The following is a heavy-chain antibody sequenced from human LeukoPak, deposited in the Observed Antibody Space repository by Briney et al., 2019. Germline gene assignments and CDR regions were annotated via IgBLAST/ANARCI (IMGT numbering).Heavy chain of an antibody. D-gene: IGHD3-9*01. Sequence: PGGSLRLSCAASGFTFSSYAMHWVRQAPGKGLEWVAVISYDGSNKYYADSVKGRFTISRDNSKNTLYLQMNSLRAEDTAVYYCAKGTVTGYFPQYYFDYWGQGTLVTVSS. J-gene: IGHJ4*02. CDR2: ISYDGSNK. CDR3: AKGTVTGYFPQYYFDY. V-gene: IGHV3-30-3*01. CDR1: GFTFSSYA.